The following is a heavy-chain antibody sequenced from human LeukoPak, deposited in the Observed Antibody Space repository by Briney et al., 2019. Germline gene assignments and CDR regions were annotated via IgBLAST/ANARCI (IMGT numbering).Heavy chain of an antibody. J-gene: IGHJ6*03. CDR3: ARDENSYYMDV. Sequence: PSETLSLTCAVSGVSLSSGDYYWTWIRQPPGKGLEWIGYISYSGSTYYNPSLNSGITISLDTSKNQFSLKVTSVTAADTAVYYCARDENSYYMDVWGTGTTVTVSS. CDR1: GVSLSSGDYY. V-gene: IGHV4-30-4*08. CDR2: ISYSGST.